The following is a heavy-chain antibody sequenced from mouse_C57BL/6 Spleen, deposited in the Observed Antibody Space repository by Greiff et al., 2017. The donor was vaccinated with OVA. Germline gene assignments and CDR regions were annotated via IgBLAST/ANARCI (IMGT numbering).Heavy chain of an antibody. CDR1: GYTFTSYW. CDR2: IYPGSGST. D-gene: IGHD3-2*02. CDR3: AIYSSGYAMAY. J-gene: IGHJ3*01. Sequence: QVQLQQPGAELVKPGASVKMSCKASGYTFTSYWITWVKQRPGQGLEWIGDIYPGSGSTNYNEKFKSKATLTVDTSSSTAYMQLSSLPSEDSAVYYFAIYSSGYAMAYWGQGTLVTVSA. V-gene: IGHV1-55*01.